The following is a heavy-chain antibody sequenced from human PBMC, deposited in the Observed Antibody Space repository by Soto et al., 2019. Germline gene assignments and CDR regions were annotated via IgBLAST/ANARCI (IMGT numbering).Heavy chain of an antibody. CDR3: AKSPGMYYYDSSGYYHYDY. D-gene: IGHD3-22*01. J-gene: IGHJ4*02. CDR2: ISASGGST. V-gene: IGHV3-23*01. Sequence: GGSLRLSCAASGFTFSNYAMSWVRQAPGKGLECVSVISASGGSTYHADSVKGRFTISRDNSKNTLYLQMNSLRAEDTAVYYCAKSPGMYYYDSSGYYHYDYWGQGTLVTVSS. CDR1: GFTFSNYA.